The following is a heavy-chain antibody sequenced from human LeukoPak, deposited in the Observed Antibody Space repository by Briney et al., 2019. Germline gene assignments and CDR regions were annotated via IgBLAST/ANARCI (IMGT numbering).Heavy chain of an antibody. V-gene: IGHV4-61*02. CDR2: IYTSGIT. CDR1: GGSISIGSYY. Sequence: PSQTLSLTCTVSGGSISIGSYYWSWIRQPAGKGLELIGRIYTSGITNYNPALKSRVTISVDTSKNQFSLKLSSVTAADTAVYYCARGRGYNSSWPKYFQHWGQGTLVTVSS. J-gene: IGHJ1*01. CDR3: ARGRGYNSSWPKYFQH. D-gene: IGHD6-13*01.